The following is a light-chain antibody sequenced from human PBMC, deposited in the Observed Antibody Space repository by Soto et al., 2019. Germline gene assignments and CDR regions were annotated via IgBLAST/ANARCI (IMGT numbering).Light chain of an antibody. CDR1: SSDIGGYNV. CDR3: CSDAGNMLV. V-gene: IGLV2-23*02. Sequence: QSVLTQPASVSGSPGQSITISCTGTSSDIGGYNVVSWYQQLPGEAPKLIIYKVSERPSEISSRFSGSKSGNTASLTISGLQAEDEADYYCCSDAGNMLVFGGGTQLTVL. J-gene: IGLJ3*02. CDR2: KVS.